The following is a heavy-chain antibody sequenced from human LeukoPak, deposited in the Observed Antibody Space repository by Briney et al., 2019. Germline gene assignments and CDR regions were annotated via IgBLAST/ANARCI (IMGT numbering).Heavy chain of an antibody. CDR1: GFTLISYG. J-gene: IGHJ4*02. Sequence: GGSLRLSVAAPGFTLISYGMRWVRQPPGKGLEWVAVIWYDGSNKYYADSVKGRFTISRDNSKNTLYLQMNSLRAEDTAVYYCARARGSGSYYIDYWGQGTLVTVSS. D-gene: IGHD3-10*01. CDR2: IWYDGSNK. V-gene: IGHV3-33*01. CDR3: ARARGSGSYYIDY.